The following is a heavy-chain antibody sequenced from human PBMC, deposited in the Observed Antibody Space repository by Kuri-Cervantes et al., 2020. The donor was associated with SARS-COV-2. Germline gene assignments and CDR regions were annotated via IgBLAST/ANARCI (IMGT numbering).Heavy chain of an antibody. CDR2: IWYDGSNK. J-gene: IGHJ1*01. CDR1: GFTFSSYG. CDR3: ARDASYSGSYGSFQH. Sequence: GGSLRLSCAASGFTFSSYGMHWVRQAPGQGLEWVAVIWYDGSNKYYADSVKGRFTISRDNSKNTLYLQMNTLKTEDTAVFYCARDASYSGSYGSFQHWGQGTLVTVSS. D-gene: IGHD1-26*01. V-gene: IGHV3-33*08.